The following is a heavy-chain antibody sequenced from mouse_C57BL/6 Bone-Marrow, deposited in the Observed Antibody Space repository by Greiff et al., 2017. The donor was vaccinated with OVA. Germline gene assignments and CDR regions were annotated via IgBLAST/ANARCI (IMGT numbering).Heavy chain of an antibody. D-gene: IGHD1-1*01. Sequence: QVQLKQSAPGLVQPSQSLSITCTVSGFSLTSYGVHWVRQSPGKGLEWLGVIWRGGSTDYNAAFMSRLSITKDNSKSQVSFKMNSLQADDIAIYCRLMTTVVAPYFDLWRTRTPVTVS. CDR1: GFSLTSYG. V-gene: IGHV2-5*01. CDR2: IWRGGST. J-gene: IGHJ1*03. CDR3: LMTTVVAPYFDL.